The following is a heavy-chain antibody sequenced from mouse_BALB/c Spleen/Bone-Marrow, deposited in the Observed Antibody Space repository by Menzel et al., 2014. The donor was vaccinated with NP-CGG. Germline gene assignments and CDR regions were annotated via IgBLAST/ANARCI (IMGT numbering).Heavy chain of an antibody. V-gene: IGHV1S135*01. CDR1: GYSFTGYT. Sequence: EVKLQESGPELVKPGASMKISCKASGYSFTGYTMNWVKQSHGKNLERIGLINPYNGGTSYNQKFKGKATLTVDKSSRTAYMEFLSLTSEDSAVYYCASYYGSSWYFDVWGAGTTVTVSS. D-gene: IGHD1-1*01. J-gene: IGHJ1*01. CDR3: ASYYGSSWYFDV. CDR2: INPYNGGT.